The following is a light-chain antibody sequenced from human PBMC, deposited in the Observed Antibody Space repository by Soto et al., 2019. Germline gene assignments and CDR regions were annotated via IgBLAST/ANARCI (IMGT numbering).Light chain of an antibody. CDR3: CSYAGSSTLI. J-gene: IGLJ2*01. Sequence: QSVLTQPASVSGSPGQSINISCTGTSSNVGTYNLVSWYQQHPGKAPKLMIYEVTKRPSGVSNRFSGSKSGNTASLTVSGLQAEDEADYFCCSYAGSSTLIFGGGTQLPS. CDR1: SSNVGTYNL. V-gene: IGLV2-23*02. CDR2: EVT.